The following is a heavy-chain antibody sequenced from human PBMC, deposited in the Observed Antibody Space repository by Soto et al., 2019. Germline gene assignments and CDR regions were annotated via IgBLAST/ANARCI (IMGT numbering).Heavy chain of an antibody. CDR2: ISAYNGNT. Sequence: GASVKVSCKASGYTFTSYGISWVRQAPGQGLEWMGWISAYNGNTNYAQKLQGRVTMTTDTSTSTAYMELRSLRSDDTAVYYCARDRFRASGAYYYCYGMDVWGQGTTVTVSS. V-gene: IGHV1-18*01. J-gene: IGHJ6*02. D-gene: IGHD3-10*01. CDR1: GYTFTSYG. CDR3: ARDRFRASGAYYYCYGMDV.